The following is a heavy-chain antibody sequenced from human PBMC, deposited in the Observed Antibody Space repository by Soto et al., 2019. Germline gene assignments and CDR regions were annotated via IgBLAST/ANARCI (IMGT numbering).Heavy chain of an antibody. CDR3: ASAKSPLTQNRLGFYDYMDV. Sequence: VQLVQAGAEVKKPGPSVKISCTASGITFNNYTFSWVRRAPGQGLEWMGRVIPLLDASNYEAKFQESVTVTPDRSTNTAYMELSGLKSEDSAICYGASAKSPLTQNRLGFYDYMDVWGKGTTTTVSS. J-gene: IGHJ6*03. CDR1: GITFNNYT. V-gene: IGHV1-69*08. CDR2: VIPLLDAS. D-gene: IGHD2-2*01.